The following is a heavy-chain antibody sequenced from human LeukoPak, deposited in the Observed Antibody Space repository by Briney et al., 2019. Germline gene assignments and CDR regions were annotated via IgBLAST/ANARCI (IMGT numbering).Heavy chain of an antibody. CDR1: GFTFSSYA. D-gene: IGHD3-10*01. Sequence: PGGSLRLSCAASGFTFSSYAMHWVRQAPGKGLEWVAVISYDGSNKYYADSVKGRFTISRDNPKNTLYLQMNSLRAEDTAVYYCARDGAYYGSGSYYAWGDYWGQGTLVTVSS. CDR2: ISYDGSNK. V-gene: IGHV3-30*04. J-gene: IGHJ4*02. CDR3: ARDGAYYGSGSYYAWGDY.